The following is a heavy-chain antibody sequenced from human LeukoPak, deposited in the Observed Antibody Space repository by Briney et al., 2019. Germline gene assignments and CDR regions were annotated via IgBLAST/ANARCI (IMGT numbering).Heavy chain of an antibody. D-gene: IGHD1-26*01. CDR2: VSSANNYI. V-gene: IGHV3-21*01. CDR3: ARDIGGSFYGRPFDY. CDR1: GFTFSSYS. Sequence: GGSLRLSCAASGFTFSSYSMNWVRQPPGKGLEWVSSVSSANNYIYYTDSVKGRFTISRDNAKNSLYLQMNSLRAEDTAIYYCARDIGGSFYGRPFDYWGQGTLVTVSS. J-gene: IGHJ4*02.